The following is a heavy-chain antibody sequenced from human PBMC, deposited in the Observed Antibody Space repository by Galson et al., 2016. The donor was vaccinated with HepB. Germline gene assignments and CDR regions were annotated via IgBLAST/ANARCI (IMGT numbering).Heavy chain of an antibody. V-gene: IGHV3-64*04. Sequence: SLRLSCAASGFTFRSHAFHWVRQAPGKELECVAAITRDGDGTYYAGSVKGRFAISRDNAKNTLYLQMTNLRAEDTAVYYCARGNGRPGERGDYWGQGTLVTVSS. CDR3: ARGNGRPGERGDY. D-gene: IGHD1-1*01. CDR1: GFTFRSHA. CDR2: ITRDGDGT. J-gene: IGHJ4*02.